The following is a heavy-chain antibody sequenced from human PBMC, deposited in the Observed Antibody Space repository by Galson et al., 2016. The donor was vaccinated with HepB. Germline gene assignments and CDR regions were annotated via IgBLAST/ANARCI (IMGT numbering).Heavy chain of an antibody. V-gene: IGHV1-18*01. D-gene: IGHD4-17*01. Sequence: SVKVSCKASGYSFITFGVTWVRQAPGQGLEWMGWISGDSTNKNYAQKLQGRVTLTTDTSTSTAYMELRSLTSDDTAVYYCARAGAEVTRFSDYWGQGTRVIVSS. J-gene: IGHJ4*02. CDR1: GYSFITFG. CDR3: ARAGAEVTRFSDY. CDR2: ISGDSTNK.